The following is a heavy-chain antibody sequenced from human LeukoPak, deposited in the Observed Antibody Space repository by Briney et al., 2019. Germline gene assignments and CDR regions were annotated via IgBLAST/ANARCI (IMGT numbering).Heavy chain of an antibody. J-gene: IGHJ5*02. Sequence: PSETLSLTCTVSGGSVSSYYWSWILQPPGEGLEGLGYIHYSGSTNYNPSLKSRVTISVDTSKTQFSLKLRSVTAAATAVYFCAGGGFDSPNWFDPWGQGTLVTVSS. CDR3: AGGGFDSPNWFDP. CDR2: IHYSGST. V-gene: IGHV4-59*02. D-gene: IGHD3-9*01. CDR1: GGSVSSYY.